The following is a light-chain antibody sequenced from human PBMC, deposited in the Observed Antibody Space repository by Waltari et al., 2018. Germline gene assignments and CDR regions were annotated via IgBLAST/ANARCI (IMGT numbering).Light chain of an antibody. J-gene: IGLJ3*02. CDR3: ATWDVSLKGKV. CDR2: GNT. CDR1: ASNIGSGI. V-gene: IGLV1-44*01. Sequence: QSVLTQPPSASGTPGPRVTISCSGSASNIGSGIINWYQQFPRPAPKLPIYGNTQRPPGVPDRCSASTAGTSASRAISGLQSEDEADYYCATWDVSLKGKVFGGGTKVTVL.